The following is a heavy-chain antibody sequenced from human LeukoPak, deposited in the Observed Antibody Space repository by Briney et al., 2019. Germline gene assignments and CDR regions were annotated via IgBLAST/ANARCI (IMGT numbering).Heavy chain of an antibody. CDR1: GFTFSTYA. Sequence: GGSLRLSCAASGFTFSTYAMTWVRQAPGKGLEWVGFIASETDGGTTDYAAPVKGRFTISRDDSKNTLYLQMNSLKTEDTAVYYCTTDSSSRDYWGQGTLVTVSS. J-gene: IGHJ4*02. D-gene: IGHD6-13*01. CDR3: TTDSSSRDY. CDR2: IASETDGGTT. V-gene: IGHV3-15*04.